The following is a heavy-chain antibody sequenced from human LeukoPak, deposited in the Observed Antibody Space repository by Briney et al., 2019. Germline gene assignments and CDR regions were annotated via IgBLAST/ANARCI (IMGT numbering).Heavy chain of an antibody. J-gene: IGHJ4*02. CDR1: GFTFSSYE. CDR2: ISSTGSTI. V-gene: IGHV3-48*03. D-gene: IGHD6-19*01. Sequence: GGSLSLSCAASGFTFSSYEMNWVRQAPGKGLEWVSCISSTGSTIYYADSVKGRFTVSRDNAKNSLYLQMNSLRAEDTAVYYCARPGYNSGSEYFDYWGQGTLVTVSS. CDR3: ARPGYNSGSEYFDY.